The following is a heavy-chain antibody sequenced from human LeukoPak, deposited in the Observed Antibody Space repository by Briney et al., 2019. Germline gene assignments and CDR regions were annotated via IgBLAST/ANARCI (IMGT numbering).Heavy chain of an antibody. Sequence: GGSLRLSCAASGFTFSSHWMHWVRQAPGKGLVWVSRINSDGSSISYADSVKGRFTISRDNAKNSLYLQMSSLRAEDTAVYYCARGVVRYFDYWGQGALVTVSS. V-gene: IGHV3-74*01. CDR3: ARGVVRYFDY. CDR1: GFTFSSHW. D-gene: IGHD3-9*01. J-gene: IGHJ4*02. CDR2: INSDGSSI.